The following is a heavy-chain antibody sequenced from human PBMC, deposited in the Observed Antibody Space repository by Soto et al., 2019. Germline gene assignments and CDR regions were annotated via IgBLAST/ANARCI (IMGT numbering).Heavy chain of an antibody. V-gene: IGHV3-48*03. Sequence: GGSLRLSCAASGFTFNNYEMNWVRQAPGKGLEWVSYISSSAYTIYYADSVKGRFTISRDNAKNSLYLQMNSLRAEDTSVYYCARGAYYFDNTYFDFWGQGTLVTVSS. D-gene: IGHD3-22*01. J-gene: IGHJ4*02. CDR2: ISSSAYTI. CDR3: ARGAYYFDNTYFDF. CDR1: GFTFNNYE.